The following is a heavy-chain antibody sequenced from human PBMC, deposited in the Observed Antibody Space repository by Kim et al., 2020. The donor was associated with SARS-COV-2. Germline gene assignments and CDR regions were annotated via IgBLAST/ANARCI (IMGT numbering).Heavy chain of an antibody. CDR2: IYYSGST. CDR1: GGSISSGGYY. CDR3: ARGPWTTVTTGYYYYGMDV. J-gene: IGHJ6*02. V-gene: IGHV4-31*03. D-gene: IGHD4-17*01. Sequence: SETLSLTCTVSGGSISSGGYYWSWIRQHPGKGLEWIGYIYYSGSTYYNPSLKSRVTISVDTSKNQFSLKLSSVTAADTAVYYCARGPWTTVTTGYYYYGMDVWGQGTTVTVSS.